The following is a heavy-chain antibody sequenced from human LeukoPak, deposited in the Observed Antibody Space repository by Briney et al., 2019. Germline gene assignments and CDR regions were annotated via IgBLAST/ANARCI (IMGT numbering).Heavy chain of an antibody. CDR2: IDSTGST. D-gene: IGHD2-21*02. CDR3: AGERNCGGDCYQGSWFDP. J-gene: IGHJ5*02. Sequence: GGSLRLSCVASGILVSSNYMSWVRQAPGKGLEWVSFIDSTGSTYYADSVKGRFTISRDNSRNTLYLQMNSLRVEDTAVYYCAGERNCGGDCYQGSWFDPWGQGTLVTVSS. CDR1: GILVSSNY. V-gene: IGHV3-66*01.